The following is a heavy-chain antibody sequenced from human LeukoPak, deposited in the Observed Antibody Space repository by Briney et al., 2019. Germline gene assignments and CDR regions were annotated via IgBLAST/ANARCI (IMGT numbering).Heavy chain of an antibody. CDR2: IKQDGSEK. J-gene: IGHJ4*02. CDR1: GFTFSSYW. CDR3: ARDARRIAGAGDFDY. Sequence: PGGSLRLSCAASGFTFSSYWMSWVRQAPGKGLEWVANIKQDGSEKYYVDSVKGRFTISRDNAKNSLYLQMNSLRAEDTAVSYCARDARRIAGAGDFDYWGQGTLVTVSS. V-gene: IGHV3-7*01. D-gene: IGHD6-13*01.